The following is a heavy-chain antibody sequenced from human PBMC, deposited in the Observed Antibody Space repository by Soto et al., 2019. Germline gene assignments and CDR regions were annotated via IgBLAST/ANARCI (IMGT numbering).Heavy chain of an antibody. CDR3: ARDHYYYDSSGYYPPAYYFDY. V-gene: IGHV3-33*01. Sequence: GGALRLSCAASGFTFSIYGMHWVRHAPGKGLEGVAVIWYDGSNKYYADSVRGRFTISRDNSKNTLYLQMNSLRAEDTAVYYCARDHYYYDSSGYYPPAYYFDYWGQGTLVTVSS. CDR1: GFTFSIYG. J-gene: IGHJ4*02. CDR2: IWYDGSNK. D-gene: IGHD3-22*01.